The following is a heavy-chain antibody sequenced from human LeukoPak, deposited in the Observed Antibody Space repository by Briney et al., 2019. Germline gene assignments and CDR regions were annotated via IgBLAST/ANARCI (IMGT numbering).Heavy chain of an antibody. CDR1: GGSISSYY. D-gene: IGHD6-19*01. Sequence: SETLSLTCTVSGGSISSYYWSWIRQPPGKGLEWIGYIYSSGSTKYNSSLKSRVTISVDTSKNQFSPKLSSVTAADTAVYYCARSGGYSSPQNYWGQGTLVTVSS. CDR3: ARSGGYSSPQNY. CDR2: IYSSGST. V-gene: IGHV4-59*01. J-gene: IGHJ4*02.